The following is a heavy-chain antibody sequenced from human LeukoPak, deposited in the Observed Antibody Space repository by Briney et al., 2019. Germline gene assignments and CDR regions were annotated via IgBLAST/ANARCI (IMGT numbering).Heavy chain of an antibody. V-gene: IGHV3-30-3*01. CDR1: GFTFSSYA. J-gene: IGHJ4*02. D-gene: IGHD3-10*01. CDR3: AKSGPPRWGIWFGEY. Sequence: GGSLRLSCAASGFTFSSYAMHWVRQAPGKGLEWVAVISYDGSNKYYADSVKGRFTISRDNSKNTPYLQMDSLRAEDTAVYYCAKSGPPRWGIWFGEYWGQGTLVAVSS. CDR2: ISYDGSNK.